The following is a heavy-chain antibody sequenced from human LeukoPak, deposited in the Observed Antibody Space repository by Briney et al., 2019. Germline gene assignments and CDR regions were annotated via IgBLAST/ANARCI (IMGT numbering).Heavy chain of an antibody. J-gene: IGHJ6*03. CDR1: GFTLSSYW. CDR2: VSLDGSTT. Sequence: GGSLRLSCAASGFTLSSYWMYWVRQAPGKGLVWVSLVSLDGSTTTYADSVKGRFTISRDNSKNTLYLQMKSLRAEDTAVYYCAKGGGYEAQYYYYYLDVWGKGTTVTISS. V-gene: IGHV3-74*01. D-gene: IGHD5-12*01. CDR3: AKGGGYEAQYYYYYLDV.